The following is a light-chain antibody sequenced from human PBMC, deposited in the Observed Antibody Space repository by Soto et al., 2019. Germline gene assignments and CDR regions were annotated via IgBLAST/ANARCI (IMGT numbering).Light chain of an antibody. V-gene: IGKV2-28*01. CDR3: MQALQTPLT. Sequence: DIVMTHSPLSLPVTPVDPASIXXXXXXXLLHSNGYNYLDWYLQKPGQSPQLLIYLGSNRASGVPDRFSGSGSGTDFTLKISRVEAEDVGVYYCMQALQTPLTFGGGTKVDI. CDR1: XXLLHSNGYNY. J-gene: IGKJ4*01. CDR2: LGS.